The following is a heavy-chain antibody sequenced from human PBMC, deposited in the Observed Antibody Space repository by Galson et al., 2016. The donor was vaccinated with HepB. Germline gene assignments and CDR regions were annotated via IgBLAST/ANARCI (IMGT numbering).Heavy chain of an antibody. J-gene: IGHJ4*02. Sequence: SLRLSCATSGINFSRLVMHWVRQAPGKGLEWVAVIGHDGSGKIYSDSVRGRFTISKDDSRNTLYLQMDSLASEDTAVYYCARDNWGSLDYWGQGTLVTVSS. V-gene: IGHV3-30*19. CDR2: IGHDGSGK. CDR3: ARDNWGSLDY. D-gene: IGHD7-27*01. CDR1: GINFSRLV.